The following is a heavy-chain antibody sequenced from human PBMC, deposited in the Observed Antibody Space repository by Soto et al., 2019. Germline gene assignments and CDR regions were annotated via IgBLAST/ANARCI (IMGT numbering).Heavy chain of an antibody. CDR2: IIPIFGTA. CDR1: GGTFSSYA. Sequence: QVQLVQSGAEVKKPGSSVKVSCKASGGTFSSYAISWVRQAPGQGLEWMGGIIPIFGTANYAQKFQGRVTITADESTSTDYMELSSLRSEDTAVYYCARDMIVVVRSYYYYGMDVWGQGTTVTVSS. J-gene: IGHJ6*02. V-gene: IGHV1-69*12. D-gene: IGHD3-22*01. CDR3: ARDMIVVVRSYYYYGMDV.